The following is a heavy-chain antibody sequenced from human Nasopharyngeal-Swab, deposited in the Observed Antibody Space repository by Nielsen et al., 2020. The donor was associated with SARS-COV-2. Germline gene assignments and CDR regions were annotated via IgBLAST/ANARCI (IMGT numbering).Heavy chain of an antibody. V-gene: IGHV3-23*01. Sequence: GESLKISCAASGFTFSTYAMSWVRQAPGKGLGWVSVISGSGGSTYYADSVKGRFTISRDNSKNTLYLQMSSLRAEDTAVYYCAKVRIGSYFLFDYWGQGTLVTVSS. J-gene: IGHJ4*02. D-gene: IGHD1-26*01. CDR3: AKVRIGSYFLFDY. CDR2: ISGSGGST. CDR1: GFTFSTYA.